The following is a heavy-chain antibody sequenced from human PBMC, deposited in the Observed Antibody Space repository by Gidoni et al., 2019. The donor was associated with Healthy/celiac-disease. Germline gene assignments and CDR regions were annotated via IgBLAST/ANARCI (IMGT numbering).Heavy chain of an antibody. V-gene: IGHV1-69*01. J-gene: IGHJ4*02. CDR3: ARSYYYDSSGYYPASY. Sequence: QVQLVQSGAEVKKPGSSVTVACKASGGTFSSYAISWVRQAPGQGLEWMGGIIPIFGTANYAQQFQGRVTITADESTSTAYMELSSLRSEDTAVYYCARSYYYDSSGYYPASYWGQGTLVTVSS. D-gene: IGHD3-22*01. CDR2: IIPIFGTA. CDR1: GGTFSSYA.